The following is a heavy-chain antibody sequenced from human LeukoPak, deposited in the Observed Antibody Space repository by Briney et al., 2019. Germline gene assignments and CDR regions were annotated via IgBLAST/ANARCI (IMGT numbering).Heavy chain of an antibody. CDR1: GGTFSSYA. J-gene: IGHJ5*02. D-gene: IGHD2-2*01. Sequence: ASVKVSCKASGGTFSSYAISWVRQAPGQGLEWMGGIIPISGTANYAQKFQGRVTITTDESTSTAYMELSSLRSEDTAVYYCAREGSYCSSTSCYPVVGATTPLYNWFDPWGQGTLVTVSS. CDR2: IIPISGTA. V-gene: IGHV1-69*05. CDR3: AREGSYCSSTSCYPVVGATTPLYNWFDP.